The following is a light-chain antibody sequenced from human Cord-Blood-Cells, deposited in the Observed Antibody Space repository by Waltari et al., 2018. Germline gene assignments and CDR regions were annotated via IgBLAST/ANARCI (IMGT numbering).Light chain of an antibody. CDR1: SSDVGSYNL. V-gene: IGLV2-23*01. CDR3: CSYAGSRV. J-gene: IGLJ3*02. Sequence: QSALTQPASVSGSPGQSITISCTGTSSDVGSYNLVSWYQQHPGKAPKLMIYEGSKRPSGVSNRCSGSKSGNTASLTISGLQAGDEADYYCCSYAGSRVFGGGTKLTVL. CDR2: EGS.